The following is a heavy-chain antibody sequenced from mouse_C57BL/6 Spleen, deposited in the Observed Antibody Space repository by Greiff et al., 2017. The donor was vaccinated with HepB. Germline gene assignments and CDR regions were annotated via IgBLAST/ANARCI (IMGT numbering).Heavy chain of an antibody. CDR2: ISDGGSYT. J-gene: IGHJ2*01. Sequence: EVQRVESGGGLVKPGGSLKLSCAASGFTFSSYAMSWVRQTPEKRLEWVATISDGGSYTYYPDNVKGRFTISRDNAKNNLYLQMSHLKSEDTAMYYCARDGWVFDYWGQGTTLTVSS. V-gene: IGHV5-4*01. D-gene: IGHD1-1*02. CDR3: ARDGWVFDY. CDR1: GFTFSSYA.